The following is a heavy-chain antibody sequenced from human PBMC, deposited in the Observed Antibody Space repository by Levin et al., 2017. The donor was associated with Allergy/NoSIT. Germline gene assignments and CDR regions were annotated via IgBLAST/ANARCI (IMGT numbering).Heavy chain of an antibody. J-gene: IGHJ3*02. CDR1: GGSISSSSYY. CDR2: IYYSGST. D-gene: IGHD2-2*01. V-gene: IGHV4-39*01. Sequence: SETLSLTCTVSGGSISSSSYYWGWIRQPPGKGLEWIGSIYYSGSTYYNPSLKSRVTISVDTSKNQFSLKLSSVTAADTAVYYCASPYDCSSTSCYPSDAFDIWGQGTMVTVSS. CDR3: ASPYDCSSTSCYPSDAFDI.